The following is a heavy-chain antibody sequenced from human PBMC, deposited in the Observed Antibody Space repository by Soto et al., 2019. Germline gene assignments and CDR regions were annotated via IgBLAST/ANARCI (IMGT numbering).Heavy chain of an antibody. V-gene: IGHV3-23*01. CDR3: AKAGGDYYDSSGYYPNWFDP. D-gene: IGHD3-22*01. Sequence: GGSLILSCAXSGFTFSSYAMSWVRQAPGKGLEWVSAISGSGGSTYYADSVKGRFTISRDNSKNTLYLQMNSLRAEDTAVYYCAKAGGDYYDSSGYYPNWFDPWGQGTLVTVS. CDR1: GFTFSSYA. CDR2: ISGSGGST. J-gene: IGHJ5*02.